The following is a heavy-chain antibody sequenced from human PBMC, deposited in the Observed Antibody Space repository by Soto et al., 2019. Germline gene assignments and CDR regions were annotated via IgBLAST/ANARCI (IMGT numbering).Heavy chain of an antibody. D-gene: IGHD6-13*01. CDR1: GGSFSSYS. CDR3: GRDLRSASLPGMDP. V-gene: IGHV1-69*01. J-gene: IGHJ4*03. CDR2: IIPIVGTG. Sequence: QVQLVQSGAEVKKPGSSVKVSCKASGGSFSSYSISWVRQAPGQGLEWMGGIIPIVGTGNYAQNFQGRVQVTVEVSTSTASIAVNWSRTRDKSMDSAGRDLRSASLPGMDPWGQGTLVTVSS.